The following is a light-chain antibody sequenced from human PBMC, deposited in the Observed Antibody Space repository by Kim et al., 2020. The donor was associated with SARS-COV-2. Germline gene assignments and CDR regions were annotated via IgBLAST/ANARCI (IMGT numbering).Light chain of an antibody. CDR3: QQYNNWPYT. CDR2: GTS. CDR1: QSVSSN. V-gene: IGKV3-15*01. Sequence: SVSRGERATLSCRASQSVSSNLAWYQQKPGQAPRLLIYGTSTRATGIPARFSGSGSGTGFTLTISSLQSEDFAVYHCQQYNNWPYTFGQGTKLEI. J-gene: IGKJ2*01.